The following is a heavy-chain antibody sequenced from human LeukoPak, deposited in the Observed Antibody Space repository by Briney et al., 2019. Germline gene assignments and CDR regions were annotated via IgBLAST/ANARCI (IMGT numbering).Heavy chain of an antibody. J-gene: IGHJ3*02. CDR1: GFTFSSYS. CDR2: ISSSSRYI. CDR3: ARDRRYCSGGSCYSIGAFDI. D-gene: IGHD2-15*01. V-gene: IGHV3-21*01. Sequence: GGSLRLSCAASGFTFSSYSMNWVRQAPGKGLEWVSSISSSSRYIYYADSVKGRFTISRDNAKNSLYLQMNSLRAEDTAVYYCARDRRYCSGGSCYSIGAFDIWGQGTMVTVSS.